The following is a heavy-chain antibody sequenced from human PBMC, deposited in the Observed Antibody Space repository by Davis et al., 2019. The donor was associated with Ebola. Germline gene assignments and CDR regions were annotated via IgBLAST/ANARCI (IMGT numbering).Heavy chain of an antibody. J-gene: IGHJ5*01. Sequence: GESLKISCAASGFTFDDYAMTWVRQAPGKGLEWVSGINWNGGSSGYADSVKGRFTISRDNAKNSLYLQMNSLRAEATAFYHCARVNALTGYSRFDSWGQGTLVTVSS. V-gene: IGHV3-20*01. CDR1: GFTFDDYA. CDR2: INWNGGSS. D-gene: IGHD3-22*01. CDR3: ARVNALTGYSRFDS.